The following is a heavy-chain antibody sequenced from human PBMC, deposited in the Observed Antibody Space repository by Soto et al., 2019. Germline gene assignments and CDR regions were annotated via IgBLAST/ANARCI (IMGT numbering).Heavy chain of an antibody. Sequence: PGGSLRLSCAASGFTFGSYGMSWVRQAPGKGLEWVSGMSGSGGLTFYADSVKGRFTISRDNSKNTFYLQMNSLRAEDTAVYYCAKLTSAWYELIDHWGQGTLVTVSS. D-gene: IGHD6-19*01. CDR3: AKLTSAWYELIDH. CDR1: GFTFGSYG. V-gene: IGHV3-23*01. CDR2: MSGSGGLT. J-gene: IGHJ4*02.